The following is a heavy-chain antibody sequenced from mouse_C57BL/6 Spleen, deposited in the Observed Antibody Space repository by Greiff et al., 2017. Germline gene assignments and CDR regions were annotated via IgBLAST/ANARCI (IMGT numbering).Heavy chain of an antibody. D-gene: IGHD1-1*01. J-gene: IGHJ2*01. Sequence: VQLQQPGAELVKPGASVKLSCKASGYTFTSYRMHWVKQRPGQGLEWIGMIHPNSGSTNYNEKFKSKATLTVDKSSSTAYMQLSSLTSEDSAVYYCARDDYYGSSFDYWGQGTTLTVSS. V-gene: IGHV1-64*01. CDR1: GYTFTSYR. CDR3: ARDDYYGSSFDY. CDR2: IHPNSGST.